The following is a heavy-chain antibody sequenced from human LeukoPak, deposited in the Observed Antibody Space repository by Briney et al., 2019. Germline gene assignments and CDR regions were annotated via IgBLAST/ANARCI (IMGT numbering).Heavy chain of an antibody. CDR1: GFTFSSYW. J-gene: IGHJ3*02. D-gene: IGHD1-1*01. CDR2: INSDGSST. V-gene: IGHV3-74*01. CDR3: ARGGLIQRHAFDI. Sequence: GGSLRLSCAASGFTFSSYWMHWVRQAPGKGLVWVSRINSDGSSTSYADSVKGRFTISRDNAKNTLYLQMNSLRGEDTALYYCARGGLIQRHAFDIWGQGTMVTVSS.